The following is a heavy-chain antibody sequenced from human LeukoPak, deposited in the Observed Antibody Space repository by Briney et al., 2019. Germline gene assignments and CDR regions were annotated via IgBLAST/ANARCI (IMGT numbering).Heavy chain of an antibody. J-gene: IGHJ4*02. CDR3: VYCSGGSCYSGKPQ. V-gene: IGHV1-18*01. Sequence: GASVKVSCKASGYTFTSYGINWVRQAPGQGLEWMGWISAYNGNTNYAQKLQGRVTMTTDTSTSTAYMELRSLRSDDTAVYYCVYCSGGSCYSGKPQWGQGTLVTVSS. CDR1: GYTFTSYG. CDR2: ISAYNGNT. D-gene: IGHD2-15*01.